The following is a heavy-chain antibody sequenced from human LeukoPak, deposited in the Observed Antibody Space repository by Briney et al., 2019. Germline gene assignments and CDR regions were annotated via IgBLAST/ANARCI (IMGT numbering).Heavy chain of an antibody. Sequence: PSETLSLICAVYGGSFSGYYWSWIRQPPGKGLEWIGEINHSGSTNYNPSLKSRVTISVDTSKNQFSLKLSSVTAADTAVYYCARGDITIFGVVANRFDPWGQGTLVTVSS. CDR3: ARGDITIFGVVANRFDP. CDR1: GGSFSGYY. V-gene: IGHV4-34*01. D-gene: IGHD3-3*01. J-gene: IGHJ5*02. CDR2: INHSGST.